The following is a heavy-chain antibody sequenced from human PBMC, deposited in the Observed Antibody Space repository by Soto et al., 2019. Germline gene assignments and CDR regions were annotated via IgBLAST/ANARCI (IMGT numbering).Heavy chain of an antibody. CDR3: ERDDFWSFA. V-gene: IGHV3-74*01. CDR1: GFSLSRAW. J-gene: IGHJ5*02. Sequence: EVQLAESGGGFVEPGGSLRLSCVVSGFSLSRAWMDWVRQVPGKGLVWVSRINKDATTTYADSVKGRFTISRDTAKNTLYLQMNSLRAEDTALYYCERDDFWSFAWGQGTLVTVSS. D-gene: IGHD3-3*01. CDR2: INKDATT.